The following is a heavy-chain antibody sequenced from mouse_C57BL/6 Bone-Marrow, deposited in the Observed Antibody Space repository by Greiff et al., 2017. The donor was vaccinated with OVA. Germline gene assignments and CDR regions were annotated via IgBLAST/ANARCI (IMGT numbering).Heavy chain of an antibody. J-gene: IGHJ3*01. CDR1: GFTFSDYY. Sequence: EVQGVESGGGLVQPGGSLKLSCAASGFTFSDYYMYWVRQTPEKRLEWVAYISNGGGSTYYPDTVKGRFTISRDNAKNTLYLQMSRLKSEDTAMYYCARYSYYGYDGFAYWGQGTLVTVSA. CDR2: ISNGGGST. D-gene: IGHD2-2*01. CDR3: ARYSYYGYDGFAY. V-gene: IGHV5-12*01.